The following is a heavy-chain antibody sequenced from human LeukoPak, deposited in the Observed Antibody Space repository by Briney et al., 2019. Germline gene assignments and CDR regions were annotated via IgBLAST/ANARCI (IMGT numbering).Heavy chain of an antibody. J-gene: IGHJ6*03. CDR1: GGSISSYY. Sequence: KPSETLSLTCTVPGGSISSYYWSWIRQPPGKGLEWIGYIYYSGSTNYNPSLKSRVTISVDTSKNQFSLKLSSVTAADTAVYYCARGLDSAVTRYYMDVWGKGTTVTVSS. CDR2: IYYSGST. D-gene: IGHD4-17*01. V-gene: IGHV4-59*01. CDR3: ARGLDSAVTRYYMDV.